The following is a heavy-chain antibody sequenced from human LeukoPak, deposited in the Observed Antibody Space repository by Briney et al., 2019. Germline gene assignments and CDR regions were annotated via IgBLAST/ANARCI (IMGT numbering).Heavy chain of an antibody. CDR3: AREAYYDCSGSLDY. J-gene: IGHJ4*02. CDR2: INGRGIST. CDR1: GLTFSTYA. D-gene: IGHD3-22*01. Sequence: PGGSLRLSCAASGLTFSTYAMSWVRQAPGKGLEWVSCINGRGISTYYADSVKGRFTISRDNSKNTLYLQMSSLRADDTAIYYCAREAYYDCSGSLDYWGQGTLVTVSS. V-gene: IGHV3-23*01.